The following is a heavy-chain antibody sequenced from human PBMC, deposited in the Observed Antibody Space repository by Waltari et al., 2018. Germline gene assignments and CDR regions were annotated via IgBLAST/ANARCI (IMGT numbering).Heavy chain of an antibody. CDR1: GGSISSYY. CDR3: ARSTPGIAAAGRFDY. Sequence: QVQLQESGPGLVKPSETLSLTCTVSGGSISSYYWSWIRQPAGKGLEWIGRIFLGGTTNYHPSLKSRVTMSGDTSKNQFSLNLRSVTAADTAVYYCARSTPGIAAAGRFDYWGQGTLVTVSS. J-gene: IGHJ4*02. V-gene: IGHV4-4*07. CDR2: IFLGGTT. D-gene: IGHD6-13*01.